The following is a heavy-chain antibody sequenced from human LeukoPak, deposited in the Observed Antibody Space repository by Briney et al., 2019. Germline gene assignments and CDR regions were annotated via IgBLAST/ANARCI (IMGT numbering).Heavy chain of an antibody. CDR1: GGSISSSSYY. CDR3: ARLHYYDSSGYYAPLGWFDP. D-gene: IGHD3-22*01. V-gene: IGHV4-39*01. CDR2: IYYSGST. Sequence: SETLSLTCTVSGGSISSSSYYWGWIRQPPGKGLEWIGSIYYSGSTYYNPSLKSRVTISVDTSKNQFSLKLSSVTAADTAVYYCARLHYYDSSGYYAPLGWFDPWGQGTLVSVSS. J-gene: IGHJ5*02.